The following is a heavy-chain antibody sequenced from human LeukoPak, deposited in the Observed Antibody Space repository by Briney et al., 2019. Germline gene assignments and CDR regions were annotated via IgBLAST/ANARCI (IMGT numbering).Heavy chain of an antibody. Sequence: TGGSPRLSCAASGFTFSTYWMHWVRQAPGKGLVWVSLINADGSSTTYADSVKGRFTISRDNAKSTLYLQMNSLRAEDTAVYYCARDRGHTFDYWGQGTLVTVSS. J-gene: IGHJ4*02. CDR3: ARDRGHTFDY. CDR2: INADGSST. V-gene: IGHV3-74*01. CDR1: GFTFSTYW.